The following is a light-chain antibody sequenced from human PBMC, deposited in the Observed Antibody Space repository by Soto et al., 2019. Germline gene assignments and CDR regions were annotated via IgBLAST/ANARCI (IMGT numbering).Light chain of an antibody. CDR2: DVS. V-gene: IGLV2-14*01. CDR1: SSDVGGYDF. J-gene: IGLJ1*01. CDR3: SSYTSSDTDV. Sequence: QSVLTQPASVSGSPGQSITISCTGTSSDVGGYDFVSWYQQHPGKAPKLMIYDVSNRPSGVSNRFSGSKSGNTASLTNSGLQAEDEADYYCSSYTSSDTDVFGTGTKVTVL.